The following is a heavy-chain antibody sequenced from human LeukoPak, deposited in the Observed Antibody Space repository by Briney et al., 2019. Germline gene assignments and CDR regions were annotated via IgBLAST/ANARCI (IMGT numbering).Heavy chain of an antibody. V-gene: IGHV5-51*01. Sequence: GESLKISCKTSGYSSTTYWIAWVRQMPGKGLEWMGIIYPGDSDTRYSPSFQGQVTISADKSISTAYLQWNSLKASDTAMYYCARLNDGFDIWGQGAMVIVSS. CDR1: GYSSTTYW. CDR2: IYPGDSDT. J-gene: IGHJ3*02. CDR3: ARLNDGFDI.